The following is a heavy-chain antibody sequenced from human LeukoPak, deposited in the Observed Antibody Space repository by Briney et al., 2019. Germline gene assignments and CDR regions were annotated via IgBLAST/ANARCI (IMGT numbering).Heavy chain of an antibody. D-gene: IGHD4-17*01. V-gene: IGHV4-59*01. CDR2: LYYSGST. Sequence: ASETLSLTCTVSGGSISSYYWSWIRQPPGKGLEWIGYLYYSGSTNYSPSLKSRVTISVDTSKNQFSLKLSSVTAADTAVYYCARTYGDYFDYWGQGTLVTVSS. J-gene: IGHJ4*02. CDR1: GGSISSYY. CDR3: ARTYGDYFDY.